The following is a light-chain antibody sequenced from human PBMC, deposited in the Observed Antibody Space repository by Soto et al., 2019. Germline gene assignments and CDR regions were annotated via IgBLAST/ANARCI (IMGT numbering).Light chain of an antibody. J-gene: IGKJ2*01. CDR2: VAS. CDR3: QHYGSSPYT. Sequence: IVLTQSPGTLSLSPGERATLSCRASQSISGSNLAWYQQKPGQAPRLLIYVASTKATGIPDRFSGSGSGTDFTRNITRLEHEDFAVYYCQHYGSSPYTFGQGTKLEIK. V-gene: IGKV3-20*01. CDR1: QSISGSN.